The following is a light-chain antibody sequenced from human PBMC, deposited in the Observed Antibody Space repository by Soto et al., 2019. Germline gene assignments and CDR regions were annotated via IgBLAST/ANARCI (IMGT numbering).Light chain of an antibody. J-gene: IGLJ1*01. CDR2: DVN. Sequence: QSVLTQPAAVSGSPGQSITISCTAANSDVGSFNSVSWYQQHPGKAPKLILYDVNHRPSGVAHRFSGSESANTASLTISGLHADDEAEYYCNSYTRGSTRYVFGTGTKVTVL. V-gene: IGLV2-14*03. CDR1: NSDVGSFNS. CDR3: NSYTRGSTRYV.